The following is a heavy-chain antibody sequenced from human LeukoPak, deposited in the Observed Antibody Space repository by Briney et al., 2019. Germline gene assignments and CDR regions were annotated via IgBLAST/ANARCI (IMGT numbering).Heavy chain of an antibody. CDR1: GGSITSSTYN. V-gene: IGHV4-39*01. CDR2: IYHSGST. J-gene: IGHJ4*02. CDR3: ASQPYYDSSGYYFY. Sequence: PSETLPLTCTVSGGSITSSTYNWGWIRQPPGKGLEWIGSIYHSGSTFYNPSLKSRVTISINTSKNQFSLKLGSVTAADTAVYYCASQPYYDSSGYYFYGGQGTLVTVSS. D-gene: IGHD3-22*01.